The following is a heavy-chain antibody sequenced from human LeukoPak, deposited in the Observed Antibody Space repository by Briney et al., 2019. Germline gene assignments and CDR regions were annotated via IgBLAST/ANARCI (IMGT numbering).Heavy chain of an antibody. CDR1: GFTFSGSA. J-gene: IGHJ5*02. CDR3: TGYYYDSSGYYYGDWFDP. CDR2: IRSKANRYAT. Sequence: GGSLRLSCAASGFTFSGSAMQWVRQASAKGREWVGRIRSKANRYATTYAASEEGRVTSPRHDSKNTAYLQMNSQKTEDTAVYYCTGYYYDSSGYYYGDWFDPWGQGTLVTVSS. D-gene: IGHD3-22*01. V-gene: IGHV3-73*01.